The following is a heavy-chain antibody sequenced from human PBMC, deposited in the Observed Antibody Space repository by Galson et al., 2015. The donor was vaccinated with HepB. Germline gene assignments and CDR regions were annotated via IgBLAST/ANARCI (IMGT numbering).Heavy chain of an antibody. CDR1: GYSFISYY. J-gene: IGHJ6*02. V-gene: IGHV1-46*01. CDR3: ARSPPPGVVDPVAVAFVMGG. D-gene: IGHD2-15*01. Sequence: SVKVSCKASGYSFISYYIHWVRQAPGQGLEWMGIINPTGGATSYSQRFQGRVTMTRDTSTSTVSMELGSLRSEDTAVYYCARSPPPGVVDPVAVAFVMGGWGHGTRVTVS. CDR2: INPTGGAT.